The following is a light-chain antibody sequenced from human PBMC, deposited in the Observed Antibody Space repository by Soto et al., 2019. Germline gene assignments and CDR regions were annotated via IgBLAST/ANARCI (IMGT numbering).Light chain of an antibody. CDR1: QSISNW. CDR3: LQYGVHWT. Sequence: DIPMTQSPSTLSASVGDRVTITCRASQSISNWLAWYQQRPGKAPKLLISKASTLESGVPSRFSGSGSGTEFTLSISSLQPDDFATYHCLQYGVHWTFDQGTKVEI. J-gene: IGKJ1*01. V-gene: IGKV1-5*03. CDR2: KAS.